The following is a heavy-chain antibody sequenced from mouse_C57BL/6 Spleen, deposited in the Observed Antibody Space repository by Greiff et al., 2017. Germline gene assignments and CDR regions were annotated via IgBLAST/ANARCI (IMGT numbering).Heavy chain of an antibody. V-gene: IGHV1-53*01. Sequence: QVQLQQPGTELVKPGASVKLSCKASGYTFTSYWLHWVKQRPGQGLEWIGNINPSNGGTNYNEQFKSKATLTVDKSSSTADMQLSSLTSEDSAVYYCARGAEIYDYGGHYFDYWGQGTTLTVAS. CDR2: INPSNGGT. D-gene: IGHD1-1*02. CDR3: ARGAEIYDYGGHYFDY. CDR1: GYTFTSYW. J-gene: IGHJ2*01.